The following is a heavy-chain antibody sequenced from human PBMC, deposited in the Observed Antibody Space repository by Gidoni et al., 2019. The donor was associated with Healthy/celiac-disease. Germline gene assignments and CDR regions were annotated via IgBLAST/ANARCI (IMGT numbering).Heavy chain of an antibody. Sequence: QVQLQESGPGLVTPSQTLSLTCTVSGGSISRGVYYWSWIRQHPGKGLEWIGYIYYSGSTYYNPSLKSRVTISVDTSKNQFSLKLSSVTAADTAVYYCARAREPYCSSTSCYGVWFDPWGQGTLVTVSS. V-gene: IGHV4-31*03. D-gene: IGHD2-2*01. CDR1: GGSISRGVYY. CDR3: ARAREPYCSSTSCYGVWFDP. CDR2: IYYSGST. J-gene: IGHJ5*02.